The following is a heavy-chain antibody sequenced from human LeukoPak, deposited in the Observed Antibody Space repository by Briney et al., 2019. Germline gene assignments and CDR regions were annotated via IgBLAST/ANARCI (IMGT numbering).Heavy chain of an antibody. J-gene: IGHJ4*02. CDR1: GFTFSSYG. Sequence: GGSLRLSCAASGFTFSSYGMHWVRQAPGKGLEWVAVISYDGSNKYYADSVKGRFTISRDNSKNTLYLQMNSLRAEDTAVYYCAKSLPGYSSSWHEGYRGQGTLVTVSS. CDR2: ISYDGSNK. D-gene: IGHD6-13*01. CDR3: AKSLPGYSSSWHEGY. V-gene: IGHV3-30*18.